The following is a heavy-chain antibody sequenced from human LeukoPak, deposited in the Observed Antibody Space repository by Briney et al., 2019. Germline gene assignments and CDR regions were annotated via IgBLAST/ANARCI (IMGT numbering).Heavy chain of an antibody. CDR2: INPNSGGT. CDR3: ARGNSSSWGRFDP. CDR1: GYTFTGYY. V-gene: IGHV1-2*02. J-gene: IGHJ5*02. D-gene: IGHD6-13*01. Sequence: ASVKVSCKASGYTFTGYYMHWVRRAPGQGLEWMGWINPNSGGTNYAQKFQGRVTMTRDTSISTAYMELSRLRSDDTAVYYCARGNSSSWGRFDPWGQGTLVTVSS.